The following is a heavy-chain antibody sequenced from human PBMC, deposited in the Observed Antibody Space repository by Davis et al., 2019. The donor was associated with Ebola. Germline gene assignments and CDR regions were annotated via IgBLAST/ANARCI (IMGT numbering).Heavy chain of an antibody. CDR1: GFTFSSYS. CDR3: ASRSYSGSYSFDY. V-gene: IGHV3-53*01. Sequence: GESLKISCAASGFTFSSYSMNWVRQAPGKGLEWVSVIYSGGSTYYADSVKGRFTISRDNSKNTLYLQMNSLRAEDTAVYYCASRSYSGSYSFDYWGQGTLVTVSS. CDR2: IYSGGST. J-gene: IGHJ4*02. D-gene: IGHD1-26*01.